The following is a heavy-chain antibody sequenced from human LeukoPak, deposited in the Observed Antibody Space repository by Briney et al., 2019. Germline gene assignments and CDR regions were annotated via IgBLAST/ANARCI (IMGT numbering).Heavy chain of an antibody. V-gene: IGHV1-2*02. CDR2: VKPNSGGT. J-gene: IGHJ4*02. CDR1: GYTFTDYY. Sequence: ASVKVSFKASGYTFTDYYIHWVRQAPGQGLEWMGWVKPNSGGTNYAQKVQGRVTMTRDTSISTAYMELSRLTSDDTAVYYCARVGHGSAWSNLVYLGQGTLVTVSS. D-gene: IGHD6-19*01. CDR3: ARVGHGSAWSNLVY.